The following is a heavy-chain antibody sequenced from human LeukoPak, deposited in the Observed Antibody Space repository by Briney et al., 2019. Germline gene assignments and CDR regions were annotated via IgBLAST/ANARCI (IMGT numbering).Heavy chain of an antibody. CDR3: ARERVQLWSYYFDY. Sequence: GGSLRLSCAASGFTVSSNYMSWVRQAPGKGLEWVSVIYSGGSTYYADSVKGRFTISRDNSKNTLYLQMNSLRAEDTAVYYCARERVQLWSYYFDYWGQGTLVTVSS. V-gene: IGHV3-66*01. D-gene: IGHD5-18*01. J-gene: IGHJ4*02. CDR2: IYSGGST. CDR1: GFTVSSNY.